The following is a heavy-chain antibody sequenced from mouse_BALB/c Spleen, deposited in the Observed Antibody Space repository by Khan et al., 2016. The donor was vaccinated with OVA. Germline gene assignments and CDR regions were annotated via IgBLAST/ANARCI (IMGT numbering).Heavy chain of an antibody. V-gene: IGHV1S135*01. Sequence: VQLQQSGPELMKPGASVKISCKASGYSFTSYYIHWVIQSHGKSLEWIGYIDPFSGDTTYKQKFKGRATLTVDKSSSTAYIHLSNLTSEDSAVYYCTRHGYVAWFTYWGQGTLVTVSA. CDR3: TRHGYVAWFTY. J-gene: IGHJ3*01. CDR1: GYSFTSYY. D-gene: IGHD2-2*01. CDR2: IDPFSGDT.